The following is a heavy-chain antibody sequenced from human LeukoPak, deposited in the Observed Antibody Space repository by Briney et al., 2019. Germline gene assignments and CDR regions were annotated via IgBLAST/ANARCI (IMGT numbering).Heavy chain of an antibody. D-gene: IGHD6-19*01. CDR1: GFTFSSYN. CDR3: ARSDTSGWPNFDY. Sequence: GGSLRLSCAASGFTFSSYNMNWVRQAPGKGLEWVSSISSSSSHIYYADSVKGRFTISRDNAKNSLFLQMNSLRAEDTAVYYCARSDTSGWPNFDYWGQGTLVTVSS. CDR2: ISSSSSHI. V-gene: IGHV3-21*01. J-gene: IGHJ4*02.